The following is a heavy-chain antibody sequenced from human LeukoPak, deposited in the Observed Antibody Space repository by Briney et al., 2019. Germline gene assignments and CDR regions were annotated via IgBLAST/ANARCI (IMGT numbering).Heavy chain of an antibody. CDR1: GYTFTSYY. Sequence: ASVKVSCKASGYTFTSYYIHWVRQAPGQGLEWMGIIDPSDGSTIYAQKFQGRVTMTRDMSTSTLYMQLSSLTSEDTAVYYCARGGHGTSVAVAGTGDLWGQGTLVTVSS. V-gene: IGHV1-46*01. CDR2: IDPSDGST. CDR3: ARGGHGTSVAVAGTGDL. D-gene: IGHD6-19*01. J-gene: IGHJ5*02.